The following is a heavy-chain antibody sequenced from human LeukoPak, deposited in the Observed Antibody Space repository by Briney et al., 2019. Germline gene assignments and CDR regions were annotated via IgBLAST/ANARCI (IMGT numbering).Heavy chain of an antibody. V-gene: IGHV3-21*04. J-gene: IGHJ2*01. Sequence: GGSLRLSCAASGFTFSSYSMNWVRQAPGKGLEWVSSISSSSSYIYYADSVKGRLTISRDNAKNSLYLQMNSLRAEDTAVYYCARKTNWYFDLWGRGTLVTVSS. CDR3: ARKTNWYFDL. D-gene: IGHD4-11*01. CDR1: GFTFSSYS. CDR2: ISSSSSYI.